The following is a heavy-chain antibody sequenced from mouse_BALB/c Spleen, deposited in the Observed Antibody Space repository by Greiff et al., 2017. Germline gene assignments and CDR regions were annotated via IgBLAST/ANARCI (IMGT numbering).Heavy chain of an antibody. Sequence: VQLQQSGAELVKPGASVKLSCTASGFNIKDTYMHWVKQRPEQGLEWIGRIDPANGNTKYDPKFQGKATITADTSSNTAYLQLSSLTSEDTAVYCCDRSGGNCREDYWGQGTSVAVSS. CDR3: DRSGGNCREDY. CDR2: IDPANGNT. CDR1: GFNIKDTY. J-gene: IGHJ4*01. D-gene: IGHD2-1*01. V-gene: IGHV14-3*02.